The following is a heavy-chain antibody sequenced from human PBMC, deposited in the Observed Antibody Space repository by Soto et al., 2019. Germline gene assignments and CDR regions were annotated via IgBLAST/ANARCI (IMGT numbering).Heavy chain of an antibody. J-gene: IGHJ6*02. D-gene: IGHD6-19*01. V-gene: IGHV1-18*01. CDR2: ISAYNGNT. CDR1: GYTLTSFG. Sequence: QVQLVQSGAEVKKPGASVKVSCTASGYTLTSFGISWVRPAPGQGLAWMGWISAYNGNTNYAQKLQGRVTMTTDTSTSTAYMELRSRLSHCTAVAYCARDTLTVAGTSNYYGMDVWGQGTTVTVSS. CDR3: ARDTLTVAGTSNYYGMDV.